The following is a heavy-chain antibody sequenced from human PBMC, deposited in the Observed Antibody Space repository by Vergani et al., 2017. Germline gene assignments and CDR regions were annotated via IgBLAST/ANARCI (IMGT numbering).Heavy chain of an antibody. CDR3: VALTDYYGSGSRIDY. J-gene: IGHJ4*02. CDR1: GFTFSSYA. Sequence: EVQLLESGGGLVQPGGSLRLSCAASGFTFSSYAMSWVRQAPGKGLEWVSAISGSGGSTYYADSVKGRFTISRDNSKNTLYLQMNSLRAEDTAVYYCVALTDYYGSGSRIDYWGQGTLVTVSS. V-gene: IGHV3-23*01. D-gene: IGHD3-10*01. CDR2: ISGSGGST.